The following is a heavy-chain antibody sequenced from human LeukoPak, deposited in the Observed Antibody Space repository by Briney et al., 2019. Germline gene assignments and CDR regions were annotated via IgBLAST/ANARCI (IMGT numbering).Heavy chain of an antibody. Sequence: GGSLRLSCAASGFTFSRYSMNWVRQAPGKGLEWVSSISSSSSYIYYADSVKGRFTISRDNAKNSLYLQMNSLRAEDTAVYYCARAGKYYYDSSGYRPPESYYFDYWGQGTLVTVSS. J-gene: IGHJ4*02. V-gene: IGHV3-21*01. CDR1: GFTFSRYS. CDR3: ARAGKYYYDSSGYRPPESYYFDY. CDR2: ISSSSSYI. D-gene: IGHD3-22*01.